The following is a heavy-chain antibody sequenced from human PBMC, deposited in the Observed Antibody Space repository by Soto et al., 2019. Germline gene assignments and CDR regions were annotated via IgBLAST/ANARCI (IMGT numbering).Heavy chain of an antibody. Sequence: QLHLVQSGAVVKKPGASVTVSCSASGYPVTAYYMHWVRQAPGRGLEWMGGINPATGAAKYTQTFQGRVTMTRESSTSTVFMELSGLTSEETAVFYCARGGGVGVAGSAAFDMWGQGTLVNVSS. CDR3: ARGGGVGVAGSAAFDM. J-gene: IGHJ3*02. CDR1: GYPVTAYY. V-gene: IGHV1-2*02. D-gene: IGHD3-3*01. CDR2: INPATGAA.